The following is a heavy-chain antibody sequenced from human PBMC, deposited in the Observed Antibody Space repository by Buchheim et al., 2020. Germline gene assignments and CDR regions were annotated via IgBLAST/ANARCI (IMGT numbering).Heavy chain of an antibody. CDR3: ARDRIYDSSGWAYSGGWRSFDY. J-gene: IGHJ4*02. V-gene: IGHV4-31*03. CDR2: IYYSGST. Sequence: QVQLQESGPGLVKPSQTLSLTCTVSGGSISSGGYYWSWIRQHPGKGLEWIGYIYYSGSTYYNPSLKSRVTISVDTSKNQFSLKLSSVTAADTAVYYCARDRIYDSSGWAYSGGWRSFDYWGQGTL. CDR1: GGSISSGGYY. D-gene: IGHD3-22*01.